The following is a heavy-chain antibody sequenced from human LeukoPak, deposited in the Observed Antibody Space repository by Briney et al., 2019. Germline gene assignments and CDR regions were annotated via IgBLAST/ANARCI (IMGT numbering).Heavy chain of an antibody. J-gene: IGHJ6*03. V-gene: IGHV4-59*01. Sequence: PSETLSLTSTVSGGSISSYYWSWIRQPPGKGLVWTGYIYYSGSTNYNPSLKSRFTISVDTSKNKFSLKLSSVTARDTAVYYCASFMGFGDLDYYYYYYMAFWGKGTTVTVSS. CDR1: GGSISSYY. CDR2: IYYSGST. CDR3: ASFMGFGDLDYYYYYYMAF. D-gene: IGHD3-10*01.